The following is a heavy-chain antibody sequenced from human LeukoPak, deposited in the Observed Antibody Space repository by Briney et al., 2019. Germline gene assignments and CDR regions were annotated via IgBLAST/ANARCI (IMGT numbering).Heavy chain of an antibody. D-gene: IGHD4-23*01. CDR3: ARRAGGYSHPYDY. V-gene: IGHV3-53*01. Sequence: GGSLRLSCAVSGFTVSGNYMSWVRQAPGKGLEWISLIYSGGTTYYADSVKGRFTISRDNSKNTLYLQMNSLRAEDTAVYYCARRAGGYSHPYDYWGQGILVTVSS. J-gene: IGHJ4*02. CDR2: IYSGGTT. CDR1: GFTVSGNY.